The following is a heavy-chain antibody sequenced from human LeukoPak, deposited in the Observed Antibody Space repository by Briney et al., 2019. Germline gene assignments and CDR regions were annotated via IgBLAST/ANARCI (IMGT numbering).Heavy chain of an antibody. CDR1: GFTFSSYE. Sequence: PGGSLRLSCAASGFTFSSYEMNWVRQAPGKGLEWVSVIYSGGSTYYADSVKGRFTISRDNSKNTLYLQMNSLRAEDTAVYYCASSSGSWGVILGYWGQGTLVTVSS. CDR2: IYSGGST. CDR3: ASSSGSWGVILGY. V-gene: IGHV3-53*01. J-gene: IGHJ4*02. D-gene: IGHD3-16*02.